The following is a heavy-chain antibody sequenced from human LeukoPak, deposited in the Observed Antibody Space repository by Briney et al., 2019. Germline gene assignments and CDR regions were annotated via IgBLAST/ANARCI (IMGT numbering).Heavy chain of an antibody. V-gene: IGHV3-48*01. Sequence: SGGSLRLSCAASGFTFSSYSMNWVRQAPGKGLEWVSYISSSSSTIYYADSVKGRFTISRDNAKNSLYLQMNSLRAEDTAVYYCARDPRYCSGGSCYRAFDIWGQGTMVTVSS. D-gene: IGHD2-15*01. CDR3: ARDPRYCSGGSCYRAFDI. J-gene: IGHJ3*02. CDR1: GFTFSSYS. CDR2: ISSSSSTI.